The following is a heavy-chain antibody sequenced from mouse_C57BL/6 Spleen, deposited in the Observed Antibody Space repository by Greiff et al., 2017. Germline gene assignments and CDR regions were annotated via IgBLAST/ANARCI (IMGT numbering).Heavy chain of an antibody. CDR1: GYTFTSYW. CDR2: IDPSDSYT. Sequence: QVQLQQPGAELVMPGASVKLSCKASGYTFTSYWMHWVKQRPGQGLEWIGEIDPSDSYTNYNQKFKGKSTLTVDKSSSTAYMQLSSLTSEDSAVYYCARSEDSYYDGSSSYFDVWGTGTTVTVSS. V-gene: IGHV1-69*01. D-gene: IGHD1-1*01. CDR3: ARSEDSYYDGSSSYFDV. J-gene: IGHJ1*03.